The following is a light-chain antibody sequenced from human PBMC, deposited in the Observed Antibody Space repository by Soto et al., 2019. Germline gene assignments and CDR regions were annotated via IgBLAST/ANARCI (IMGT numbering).Light chain of an antibody. Sequence: DIQMTQSPSTLSGSVGDRVTITCRASQDISNYLAWYQQKPGKAPKLLIYAASTLQSGVPSRFSGSGSGTDFTLTISSLQSEDFALYYCHQWNTFGQGTRLEIK. CDR3: HQWNT. CDR1: QDISNY. V-gene: IGKV1-9*01. CDR2: AAS. J-gene: IGKJ5*01.